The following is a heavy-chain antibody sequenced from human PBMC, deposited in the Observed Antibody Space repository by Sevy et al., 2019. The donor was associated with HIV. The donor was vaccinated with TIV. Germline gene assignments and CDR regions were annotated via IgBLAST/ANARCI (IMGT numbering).Heavy chain of an antibody. CDR1: GFTFSSDW. J-gene: IGHJ6*02. Sequence: EGSLRLSCAASGFTFSSDWMSWVRQAPGKELEWVANIEQDGSEKYYVDSVKGRFTISRDNAKNSLYLQMNSLRAEDTTVSYCARDCSGGSCFSYYYYYGMDVWGQGTTVTVSS. D-gene: IGHD2-15*01. V-gene: IGHV3-7*03. CDR2: IEQDGSEK. CDR3: ARDCSGGSCFSYYYYYGMDV.